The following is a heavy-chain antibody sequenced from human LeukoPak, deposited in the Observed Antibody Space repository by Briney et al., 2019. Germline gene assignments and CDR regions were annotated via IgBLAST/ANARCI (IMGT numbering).Heavy chain of an antibody. V-gene: IGHV4-30-2*01. CDR2: IYHGGST. Sequence: PSQTLSLTCAVSGGSISSGGYSWSWIRQPPGKGLEWIGYIYHGGSTYYNPSLKSRVTISVDRSRNQLSLKLSSVTAADTAVYYCARGPYCSGGSCYSVWFDPWGQGTLVTVSS. CDR3: ARGPYCSGGSCYSVWFDP. D-gene: IGHD2-15*01. J-gene: IGHJ5*02. CDR1: GGSISSGGYS.